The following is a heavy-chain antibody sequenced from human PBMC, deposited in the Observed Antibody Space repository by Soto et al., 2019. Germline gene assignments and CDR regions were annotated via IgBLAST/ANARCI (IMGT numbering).Heavy chain of an antibody. Sequence: KPSDRLSLTCTVSGGSISSSSYYWGLIRQPPGKGLEWIGSIYYSGSTYYNPSLKSRVTISVDTSKNQFSLKLSSVTAADTAVYYCARQRSIGYSSSWYESLVWFDPWGQGTLVTVSS. J-gene: IGHJ5*02. V-gene: IGHV4-39*01. CDR2: IYYSGST. CDR3: ARQRSIGYSSSWYESLVWFDP. D-gene: IGHD6-13*01. CDR1: GGSISSSSYY.